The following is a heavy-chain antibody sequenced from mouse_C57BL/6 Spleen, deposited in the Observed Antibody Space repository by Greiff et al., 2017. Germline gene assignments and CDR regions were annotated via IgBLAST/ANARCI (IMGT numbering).Heavy chain of an antibody. Sequence: QVQLQQSGPGLVQPSQSLSITCTVSGFSLTSYGVHWVRQSPGKGLEWLGVIWSGGSTDYNAAIISRLSISKDNSTSQVFFKMNSLQADDTAIYYCAREDSSGPWFAYWGQGTLVTVSA. V-gene: IGHV2-2*01. CDR1: GFSLTSYG. CDR2: IWSGGST. D-gene: IGHD3-2*02. CDR3: AREDSSGPWFAY. J-gene: IGHJ3*01.